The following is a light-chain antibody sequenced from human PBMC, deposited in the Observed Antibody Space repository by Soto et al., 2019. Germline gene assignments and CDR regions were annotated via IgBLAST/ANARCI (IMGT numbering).Light chain of an antibody. CDR2: EVS. CDR3: WLYAVTIPYV. Sequence: QSVLTQPASVSGSPGQSITISCTGTSSDVGSYNLVSWYQQHPGKAPKVMIYEVSKRPSGVPNRFSGSKSGYTASLTISGLQAEDEAAYYSWLYAVTIPYVFGTGTK. V-gene: IGLV2-23*02. J-gene: IGLJ1*01. CDR1: SSDVGSYNL.